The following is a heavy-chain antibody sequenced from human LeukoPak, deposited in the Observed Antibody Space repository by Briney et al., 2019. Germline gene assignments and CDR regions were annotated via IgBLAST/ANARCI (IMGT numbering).Heavy chain of an antibody. CDR2: ISWNSGSM. CDR1: GFTFDDYA. Sequence: PGGSLRLSCAASGFTFDDYAMHWARQAPGKGLEWVSGISWNSGSMGYADSVKGRFTISRDNAKNSLYLQMNSLRAEDTALYYCAKAVWSTVTTLVDYWGQGTLVTVSS. J-gene: IGHJ4*02. V-gene: IGHV3-9*01. CDR3: AKAVWSTVTTLVDY. D-gene: IGHD4-17*01.